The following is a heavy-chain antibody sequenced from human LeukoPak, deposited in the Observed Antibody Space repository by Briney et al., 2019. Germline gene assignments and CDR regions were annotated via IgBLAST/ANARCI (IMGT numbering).Heavy chain of an antibody. D-gene: IGHD6-19*01. CDR3: AKDRGSVAVAGLYYFDF. CDR2: ISYDGSNK. Sequence: GGSLRLSCAASGFTFSNAWMSWVRQAPGKGLEWVAVISYDGSNKYYADSVKGRFTISRDNSKNMLYVQMNSLRAEDTAVYYCAKDRGSVAVAGLYYFDFWGQGTLVTVSS. V-gene: IGHV3-30*18. J-gene: IGHJ4*02. CDR1: GFTFSNAW.